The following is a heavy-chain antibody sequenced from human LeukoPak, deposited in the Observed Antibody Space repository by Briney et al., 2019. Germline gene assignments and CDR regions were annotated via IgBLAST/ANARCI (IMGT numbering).Heavy chain of an antibody. V-gene: IGHV7-4-1*02. D-gene: IGHD6-19*01. CDR3: ARDFGGYSSGWSDV. J-gene: IGHJ6*02. CDR2: INTNTGNP. CDR1: GYTFTSYY. Sequence: ASVKVSCKASGYTFTSYYMHWVRQAPGQGLEWMGWINTNTGNPTYAQGFTGRFVFSLDTSVSTAYLQISSLKAEDTAVYYCARDFGGYSSGWSDVWGQGTTVTVSS.